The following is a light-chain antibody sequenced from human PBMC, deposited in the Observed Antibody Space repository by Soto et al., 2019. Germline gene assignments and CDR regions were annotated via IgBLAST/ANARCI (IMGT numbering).Light chain of an antibody. CDR3: TSCTTSTTMI. CDR2: DVN. V-gene: IGLV2-14*03. J-gene: IGLJ2*01. Sequence: HSVLTQPASVSGTPGQSITSSCTGTSSDIGAYNFVSWYQQHPCKAPTLMLYDVNIRPSGVSNRLSGSKSRVTASLTISGLQAEDEAEYYCTSCTTSTTMIVGGGTKLTVL. CDR1: SSDIGAYNF.